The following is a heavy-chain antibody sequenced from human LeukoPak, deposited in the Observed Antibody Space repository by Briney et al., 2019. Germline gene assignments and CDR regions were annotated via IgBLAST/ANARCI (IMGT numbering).Heavy chain of an antibody. CDR2: IYHSGST. J-gene: IGHJ4*02. Sequence: PSGTLSLTCAVSGGSISSSNWWSWVRQPPGKGLEWIGEIYHSGSTNYNPSLKSRVTISVDTSKNQFSLKLSSVTAADTAVYYCARVPRGSGYSFDYWGQGTLVTVSS. CDR3: ARVPRGSGYSFDY. V-gene: IGHV4-4*02. CDR1: GGSISSSNW. D-gene: IGHD3-22*01.